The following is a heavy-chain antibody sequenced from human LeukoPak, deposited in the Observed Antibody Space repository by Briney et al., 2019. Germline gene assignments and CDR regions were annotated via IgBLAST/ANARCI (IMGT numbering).Heavy chain of an antibody. V-gene: IGHV1-8*01. D-gene: IGHD6-13*01. Sequence: ASVKVSCKASGYTFTSYDINWVRQATGQGLEWMGWMNPNSGNTGYAQKFQGRVTMTRNTSISTAYMELSSLRSEDTAVYYCARDASHSSSWIPTYHYYDYGMDVWGQGTTVTVSS. J-gene: IGHJ6*02. CDR1: GYTFTSYD. CDR2: MNPNSGNT. CDR3: ARDASHSSSWIPTYHYYDYGMDV.